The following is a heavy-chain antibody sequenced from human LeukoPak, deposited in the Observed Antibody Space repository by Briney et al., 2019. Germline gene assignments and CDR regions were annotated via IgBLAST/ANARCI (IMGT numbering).Heavy chain of an antibody. D-gene: IGHD6-19*01. Sequence: GGSLRLSCAASGLTFSSYSMNWVRQAPGKGLEWVSSISSSSSYIYYADSVKGRFTISRDNAKNSLYLQMNSLRAEDTAVYYCARGAVAGTLNWFDPWGQGTLVTVSS. CDR3: ARGAVAGTLNWFDP. CDR2: ISSSSSYI. V-gene: IGHV3-21*01. J-gene: IGHJ5*02. CDR1: GLTFSSYS.